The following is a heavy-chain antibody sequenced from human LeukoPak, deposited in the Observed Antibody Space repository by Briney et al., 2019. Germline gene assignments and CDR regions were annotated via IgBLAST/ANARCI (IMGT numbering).Heavy chain of an antibody. CDR3: ARDSPYGPHFDY. CDR2: IYYSGST. Sequence: KTSETLSLTFTVSGGSISSYYWSWIRQPPGKGLEWIGYIYYSGSTNYNPSLKSRVTISVDTSKNQFSLKLSSVTAADTAVYYCARDSPYGPHFDYWGQGTLVTVSS. D-gene: IGHD4-17*01. CDR1: GGSISSYY. V-gene: IGHV4-59*01. J-gene: IGHJ4*02.